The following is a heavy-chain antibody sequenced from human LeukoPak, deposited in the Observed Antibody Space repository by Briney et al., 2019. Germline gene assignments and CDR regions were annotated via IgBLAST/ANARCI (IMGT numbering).Heavy chain of an antibody. V-gene: IGHV3-23*01. D-gene: IGHD3-9*01. CDR1: GFTFSSYG. J-gene: IGHJ4*02. CDR2: ISGSGGST. CDR3: AKGLKVQVLRYFDWLIDY. Sequence: GGTLRLSCAASGFTFSSYGMSWVRQAPGKGLEWVSAISGSGGSTYYADSVKGRFTISRDNSKNTLYLQMNSLRAEDTAVYYCAKGLKVQVLRYFDWLIDYWGQGTLVTVSS.